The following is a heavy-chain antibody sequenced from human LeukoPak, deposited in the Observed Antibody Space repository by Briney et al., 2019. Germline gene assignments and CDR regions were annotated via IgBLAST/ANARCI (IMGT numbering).Heavy chain of an antibody. Sequence: GGSLRLSCATSGFSFSSYAMSWVRQAPGKELEWVSATSGSGGSTHYADSVKGRFTISRDNSKNTLYLQMNSLRAEDTAVYYCATYDFWSRELAFDIWGQGTMVTVSS. J-gene: IGHJ3*02. V-gene: IGHV3-23*01. CDR3: ATYDFWSRELAFDI. CDR2: TSGSGGST. CDR1: GFSFSSYA. D-gene: IGHD3-3*01.